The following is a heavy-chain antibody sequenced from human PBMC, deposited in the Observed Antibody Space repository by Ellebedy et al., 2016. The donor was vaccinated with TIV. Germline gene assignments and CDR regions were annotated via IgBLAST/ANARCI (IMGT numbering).Heavy chain of an antibody. Sequence: GESLKISXAASRFTFSTSWMTWVRQAPGKGLEWLANINGDGSVTNYVDSVKGRFTISRDNAKNSLYLQMDSLRAEDSAVYYCTRVKAYHAFDYWGQGTLVTVSS. CDR3: TRVKAYHAFDY. D-gene: IGHD2-2*01. CDR1: RFTFSTSW. CDR2: INGDGSVT. J-gene: IGHJ4*02. V-gene: IGHV3-7*01.